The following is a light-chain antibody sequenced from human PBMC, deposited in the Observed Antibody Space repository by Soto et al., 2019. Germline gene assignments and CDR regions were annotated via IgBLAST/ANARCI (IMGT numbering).Light chain of an antibody. CDR2: AAS. J-gene: IGKJ2*01. Sequence: EIVLTQSPGTLSLSPGERATLSCRASHSLYSGYLAWYQQKPGQAPRLLIYAASSRATGIPDRFSGSGSGTDFTLAISRLEPEDFAVYYCQQSGSSPYTFGQGTKLEIK. CDR1: HSLYSGY. V-gene: IGKV3-20*01. CDR3: QQSGSSPYT.